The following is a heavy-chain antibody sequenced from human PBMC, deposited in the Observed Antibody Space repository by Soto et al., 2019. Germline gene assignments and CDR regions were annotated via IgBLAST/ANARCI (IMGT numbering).Heavy chain of an antibody. J-gene: IGHJ4*02. V-gene: IGHV3-30*15. Sequence: QVQLVKSGGSVVQPGRSLRLSCEASGFTFTSYAMQWVRQAPGKGLEWVAVISYDGINEYYADSVKGRFTISRDNSKNTLFLQMSSLRVEDTAVYYCARDRLRLGELSLIGYFDYWGQGTLVTVSS. CDR3: ARDRLRLGELSLIGYFDY. CDR2: ISYDGINE. D-gene: IGHD3-16*02. CDR1: GFTFTSYA.